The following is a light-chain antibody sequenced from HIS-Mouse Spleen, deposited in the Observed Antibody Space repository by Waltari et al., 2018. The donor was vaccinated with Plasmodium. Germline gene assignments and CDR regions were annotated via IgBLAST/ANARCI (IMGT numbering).Light chain of an antibody. J-gene: IGLJ3*02. Sequence: SYELTQPPSVSVSPGQTARITCSGDALPKKYAYWYQQKSGQAPVLVLYEDSKRPSGIPEGFCGSSSGTMATLTISGAQVEDEADYYCYSTDSSGNHRVFGGGTKLTVL. CDR3: YSTDSSGNHRV. V-gene: IGLV3-10*01. CDR1: ALPKKY. CDR2: EDS.